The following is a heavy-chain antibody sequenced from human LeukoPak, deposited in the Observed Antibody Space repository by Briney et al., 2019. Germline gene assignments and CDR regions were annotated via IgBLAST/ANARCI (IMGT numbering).Heavy chain of an antibody. D-gene: IGHD3-22*01. CDR2: IFNDGRTT. CDR3: AREGYYDSSGYSIRFSY. Sequence: PGGSLRPSCAASGFTFSNYWMHWVGQAPGKGLVWVSCIFNDGRTTTYADSVKGRITISRDNAKNTLYLQMNSLRAEDTAVYYCAREGYYDSSGYSIRFSYWGQGTLVTVSS. V-gene: IGHV3-74*01. J-gene: IGHJ4*02. CDR1: GFTFSNYW.